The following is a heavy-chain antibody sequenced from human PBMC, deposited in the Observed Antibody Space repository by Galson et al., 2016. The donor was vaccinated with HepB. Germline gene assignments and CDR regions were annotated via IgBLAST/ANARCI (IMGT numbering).Heavy chain of an antibody. Sequence: SLRLSCAASGFTVSTYYMNWVRQAPGKGLEWVSGMFYGGTTYYADSAEGRFTISRDDSMNTFYLQMNSLTAEDTAVYFCARTSHRECTGTRCVNFRYYYYYMDAWGKGTTVTVSS. CDR2: MFYGGTT. D-gene: IGHD2-2*01. V-gene: IGHV3-53*01. J-gene: IGHJ6*03. CDR1: GFTVSTYY. CDR3: ARTSHRECTGTRCVNFRYYYYYMDA.